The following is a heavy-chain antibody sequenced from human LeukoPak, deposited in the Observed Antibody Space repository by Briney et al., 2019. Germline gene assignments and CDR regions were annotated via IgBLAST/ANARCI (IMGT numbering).Heavy chain of an antibody. CDR3: ARDPVHSSGWFAVSYYYMDV. CDR1: GFTFSSNA. D-gene: IGHD6-19*01. V-gene: IGHV3-7*01. J-gene: IGHJ6*03. Sequence: PGGSLRLSCAASGFTFSSNAMNWVRQAPGKGLEWVANVKQDGSEEFYVDSVKGRFTISRDNAKNSLYLQMNSLRAEDTAVYYCARDPVHSSGWFAVSYYYMDVWGKGTTVTVSS. CDR2: VKQDGSEE.